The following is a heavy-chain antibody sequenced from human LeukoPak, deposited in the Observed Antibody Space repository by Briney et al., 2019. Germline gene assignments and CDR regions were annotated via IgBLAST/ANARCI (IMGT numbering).Heavy chain of an antibody. CDR1: GGSFSGYY. CDR2: NNHSGST. J-gene: IGHJ6*03. CDR3: ARDSRVRPTYYYYYMDV. V-gene: IGHV4-34*01. D-gene: IGHD6-13*01. Sequence: SETLSLTCAVYGGSFSGYYWSWIRQPPGKGLEWIGENNHSGSTNYNPSLKSRVTISVDTSKNQFSLKLSSVTAADTAVYYCARDSRVRPTYYYYYMDVWGKGTTVTVSS.